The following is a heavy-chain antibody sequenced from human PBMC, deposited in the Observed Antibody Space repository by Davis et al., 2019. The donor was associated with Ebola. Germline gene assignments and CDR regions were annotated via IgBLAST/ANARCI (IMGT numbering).Heavy chain of an antibody. CDR1: GDSVSSGA. CDR2: IYYNSKWNN. D-gene: IGHD1-26*01. J-gene: IGHJ6*02. Sequence: HSQTLSLTCAIPGDSVSSGAWNWIRQSPSRGLEWLGRIYYNSKWNNDYAVSVKSRITINPDTSKNQFSLQLNSVTPEDTALYYCVRGWGQHGMGVWGQGTTVTVSS. CDR3: VRGWGQHGMGV. V-gene: IGHV6-1*01.